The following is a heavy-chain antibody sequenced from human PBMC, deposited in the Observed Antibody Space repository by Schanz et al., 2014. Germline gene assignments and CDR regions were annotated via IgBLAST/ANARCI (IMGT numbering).Heavy chain of an antibody. CDR3: ARDPNTSAWLPYFDT. V-gene: IGHV3-30*04. D-gene: IGHD6-19*01. Sequence: QVDLVESGGGVVQPARSLTLSCAVSTSLFSQSVIHWVRQAPGKGLEWVAVMWNDGIKTHYADSGKGRFTISRDNSKNTVYLQMNSLRTDDTTMYYCARDPNTSAWLPYFDTWGQGTLVTVSS. J-gene: IGHJ4*02. CDR2: MWNDGIKT. CDR1: TSLFSQSV.